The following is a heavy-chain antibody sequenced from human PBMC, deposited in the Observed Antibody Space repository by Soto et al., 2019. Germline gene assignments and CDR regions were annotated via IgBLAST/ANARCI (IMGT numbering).Heavy chain of an antibody. Sequence: LSLTCAVYGGSFSGYYWSWIRQPPGKGLEWIGEINHSGSTDYNPSLKSRVTISVDTSKNQFSLKLSSVTAADTAVYYCARVYNWNFQFDYWGQGTLVTVSS. V-gene: IGHV4-34*01. CDR3: ARVYNWNFQFDY. CDR1: GGSFSGYY. D-gene: IGHD1-7*01. J-gene: IGHJ4*02. CDR2: INHSGST.